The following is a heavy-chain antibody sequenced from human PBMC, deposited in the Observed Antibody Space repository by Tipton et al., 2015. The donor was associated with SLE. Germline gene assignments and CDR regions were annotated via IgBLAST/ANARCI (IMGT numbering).Heavy chain of an antibody. D-gene: IGHD6-13*01. CDR2: MYHSGST. J-gene: IGHJ4*02. V-gene: IGHV4-38-2*02. CDR3: ATRGSSSWYFFDY. CDR1: GYSITSSYY. Sequence: TLSLTCTVSGYSITSSYYWGWIRQPPGKGLVWIGSMYHSGSTNFHPSLKSRVAISADTSKRQFSLKLGSVTAADTAVYYCATRGSSSWYFFDYWGQGTLVTVSS.